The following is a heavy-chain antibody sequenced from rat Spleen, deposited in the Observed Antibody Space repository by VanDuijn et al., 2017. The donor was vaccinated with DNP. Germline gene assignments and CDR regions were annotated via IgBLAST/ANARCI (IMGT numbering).Heavy chain of an antibody. J-gene: IGHJ2*01. D-gene: IGHD1-6*01. Sequence: EVQLVESGGGLVQPERSLKISCVASEFTFSRSDVAWVRQAPTRGLEWVASISPSGANIYYLDSVKGRFTISRDIPKTTLCLQMDSLRSEDTATYYCVTRAPGDYYYGGYFDYWGQGVMVTVSS. CDR1: EFTFSRSD. CDR3: VTRAPGDYYYGGYFDY. V-gene: IGHV5-19*01. CDR2: ISPSGANI.